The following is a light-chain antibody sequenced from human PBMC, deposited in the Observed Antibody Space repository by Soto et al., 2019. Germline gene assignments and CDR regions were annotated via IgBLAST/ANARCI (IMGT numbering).Light chain of an antibody. CDR3: NSYSGSSTLL. CDR2: EVS. CDR1: KSDVGYYNY. J-gene: IGLJ2*01. Sequence: QSVLTQPASVSGSPGQSITISCTGTKSDVGYYNYVSWFQHHPGKAPKLMIYEVSNRPSGVSNRFSGSKSGNTASLTISGLQAEDEADYYCNSYSGSSTLLFGGGTKLNVL. V-gene: IGLV2-14*01.